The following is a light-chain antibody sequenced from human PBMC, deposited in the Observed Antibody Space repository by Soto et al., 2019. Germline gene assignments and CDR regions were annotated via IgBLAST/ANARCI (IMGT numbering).Light chain of an antibody. CDR1: NIGSKI. Sequence: SYELTQSLSVSVAQGQTARITCGGNNIGSKILHWYQQRPGQAPVVVIYRDKYRPSGIPERFSGSNSGNTATLTITRAQAGEEADYYCQVWDTNTGIFGGGTKVTVL. CDR2: RDK. CDR3: QVWDTNTGI. J-gene: IGLJ2*01. V-gene: IGLV3-9*01.